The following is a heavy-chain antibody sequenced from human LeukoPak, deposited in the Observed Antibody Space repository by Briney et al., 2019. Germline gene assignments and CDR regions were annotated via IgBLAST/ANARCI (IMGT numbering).Heavy chain of an antibody. V-gene: IGHV4-39*01. D-gene: IGHD3-10*01. J-gene: IGHJ4*02. Sequence: PSETLSLTCTVSGGSISSNSLYWGWIRQPPGKGLEWIGSIYYSGSTYYNPALKSRVTISVDTSTNQFSLRLSSVAAADTAVYYCTRHGPTDGGFFGRWGQGTLVIVSS. CDR2: IYYSGST. CDR1: GGSISSNSLY. CDR3: TRHGPTDGGFFGR.